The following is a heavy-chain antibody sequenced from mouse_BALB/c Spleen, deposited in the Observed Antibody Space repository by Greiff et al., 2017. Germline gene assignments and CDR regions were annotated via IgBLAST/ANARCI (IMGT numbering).Heavy chain of an antibody. Sequence: VQLQESGPGLVAPSQSLSISCTVSGFTFTSYGVNWVRQPPGKGLEWLGVIWGDGSTNYYSALIARLSISKDNSKSQVFLKLNSLQTDDSATYYCAKPWGDYDGFAYWGQGTPVTVSA. CDR2: IWGDGST. D-gene: IGHD2-4*01. V-gene: IGHV2-3*01. CDR1: GFTFTSYG. J-gene: IGHJ3*01. CDR3: AKPWGDYDGFAY.